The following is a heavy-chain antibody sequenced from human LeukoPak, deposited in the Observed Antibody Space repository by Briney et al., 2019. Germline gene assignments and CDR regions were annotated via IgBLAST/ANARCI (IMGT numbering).Heavy chain of an antibody. Sequence: SETLSLTCTVSGGSISGYYWRWIRQPPGKGLEWIAYIYYSVSTKYNPSLKSRVTISVDTSRDQFSLKLSSVPAAETGVYHSARHGGSSSSRSSFDPWGQGTPVTVSS. CDR1: GGSISGYY. J-gene: IGHJ5*02. V-gene: IGHV4-59*08. CDR2: IYYSVST. CDR3: ARHGGSSSSRSSFDP. D-gene: IGHD1-26*01.